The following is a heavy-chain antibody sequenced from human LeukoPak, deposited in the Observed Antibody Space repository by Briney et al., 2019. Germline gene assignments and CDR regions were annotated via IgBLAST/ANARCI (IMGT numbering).Heavy chain of an antibody. J-gene: IGHJ4*02. V-gene: IGHV5-51*01. D-gene: IGHD3-10*01. CDR3: ARQSRDGSKNRGYYFDY. Sequence: GESLKISCQASGFIFTNYWISWVRQMPGKGLESMGLIYPADSDTTYSPSFQGQVTISADRSISTVYLQWSSLKASDTAMYYCARQSRDGSKNRGYYFDYWGQGTLVTVSS. CDR2: IYPADSDT. CDR1: GFIFTNYW.